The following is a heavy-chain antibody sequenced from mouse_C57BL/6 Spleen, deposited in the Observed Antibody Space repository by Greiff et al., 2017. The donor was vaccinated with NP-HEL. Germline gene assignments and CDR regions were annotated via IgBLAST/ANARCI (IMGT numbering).Heavy chain of an antibody. Sequence: QVQLQQPGAELVKPGASVKLSCKASGYTFTSYWMHWVKQRPGQGLEWIGMIHPNSGSTNYNQKFKSKATLTVDKSSSTAYLQLSSLTSEDSAVYYCASGSRYAMDYWGQGTSVTVSA. CDR1: GYTFTSYW. CDR3: ASGSRYAMDY. J-gene: IGHJ4*01. D-gene: IGHD1-1*01. CDR2: IHPNSGST. V-gene: IGHV1-64*01.